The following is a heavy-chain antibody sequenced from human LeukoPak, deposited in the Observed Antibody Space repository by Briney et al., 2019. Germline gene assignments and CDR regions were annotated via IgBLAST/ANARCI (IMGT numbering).Heavy chain of an antibody. D-gene: IGHD3-3*01. Sequence: PSETLSLTCTVSGGSISSCGYYWSWIRQHPGKGLEWIGYIYYSGSTYYNPSLKSRVTISVDTSKNQFSLKLSSVTAADTAVYYCARDTHINVDYDFWSGSPYGMDVWGQGTTVTVSS. J-gene: IGHJ6*02. CDR1: GGSISSCGYY. CDR2: IYYSGST. CDR3: ARDTHINVDYDFWSGSPYGMDV. V-gene: IGHV4-31*03.